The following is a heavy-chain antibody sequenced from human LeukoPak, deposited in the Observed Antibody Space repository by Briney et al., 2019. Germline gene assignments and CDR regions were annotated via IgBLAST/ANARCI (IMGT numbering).Heavy chain of an antibody. CDR1: GGSISSYY. Sequence: SETLSLTCTVSGGSISSYYWSWIRQPPGKGLEWIGYIYYSGSTNYNPSLKSRVTISVDTSKNQFSLKLSSVTAADTAVYYCARCLLHYGSGTGRGDAFDIWGQGTMVTVSS. CDR2: IYYSGST. CDR3: ARCLLHYGSGTGRGDAFDI. V-gene: IGHV4-59*01. J-gene: IGHJ3*02. D-gene: IGHD3-10*01.